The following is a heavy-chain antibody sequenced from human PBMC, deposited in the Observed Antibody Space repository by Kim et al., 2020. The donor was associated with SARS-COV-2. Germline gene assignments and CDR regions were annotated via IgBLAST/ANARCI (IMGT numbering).Heavy chain of an antibody. Sequence: GGSLRLSCAASGFTFSSYSMNWVRQAPGKGLEWVSSISSSSSYIYYAGSVKGRFTISRDNAKNSLYLQMNSLRAEDTAVYYCARDVRFLEWLANPWYFDLWGRGTLVTVSS. CDR3: ARDVRFLEWLANPWYFDL. D-gene: IGHD3-3*01. J-gene: IGHJ2*01. V-gene: IGHV3-21*01. CDR2: ISSSSSYI. CDR1: GFTFSSYS.